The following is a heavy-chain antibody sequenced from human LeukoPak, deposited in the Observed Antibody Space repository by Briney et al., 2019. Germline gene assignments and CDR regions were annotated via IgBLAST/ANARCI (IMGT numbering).Heavy chain of an antibody. CDR3: ARDREAGGSCCYNWFDP. D-gene: IGHD2-15*01. CDR1: GYNFTSYA. Sequence: ASVTVSCKASGYNFTSYAISWVRQAPGQGLEWMGWISAYNGNRNYAQRFQGRVTMTTDTSTSTAYMELRSLRSDDTAVYYCARDREAGGSCCYNWFDPWGKGTLVTVSS. V-gene: IGHV1-18*01. CDR2: ISAYNGNR. J-gene: IGHJ5*02.